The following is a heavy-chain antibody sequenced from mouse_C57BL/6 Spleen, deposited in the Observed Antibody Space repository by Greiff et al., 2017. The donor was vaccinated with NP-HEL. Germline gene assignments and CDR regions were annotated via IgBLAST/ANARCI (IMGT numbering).Heavy chain of an antibody. CDR3: ARGAGLYYDYPWFAY. Sequence: EVQGVESGGGLVKPGGSLKLSCAASGFTFSSYAMSWVRQTPEKRLEWVATISDGGSYTYYPDNVKGRFTISRDNAKNNLYLQMSHLKSEDTAMYYCARGAGLYYDYPWFAYWGQGTLVTVSA. J-gene: IGHJ3*01. CDR2: ISDGGSYT. V-gene: IGHV5-4*01. CDR1: GFTFSSYA. D-gene: IGHD2-4*01.